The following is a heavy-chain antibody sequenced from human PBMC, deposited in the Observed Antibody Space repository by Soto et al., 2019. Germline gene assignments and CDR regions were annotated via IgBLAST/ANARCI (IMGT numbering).Heavy chain of an antibody. J-gene: IGHJ2*01. CDR2: IYWGDNK. Sequence: QISLQESGPPLVKPTQTLTLTCTLSGLSLNTSGVGVGWIRQPPGKPLEWVALIYWGDNKRYNPSLENRLAIPEDISTNQGVLRRTNMDPLDTATYYCAHRRQYASSGYRYFDLWGRGTVVTVSS. CDR1: GLSLNTSGVG. D-gene: IGHD3-22*01. CDR3: AHRRQYASSGYRYFDL. V-gene: IGHV2-5*02.